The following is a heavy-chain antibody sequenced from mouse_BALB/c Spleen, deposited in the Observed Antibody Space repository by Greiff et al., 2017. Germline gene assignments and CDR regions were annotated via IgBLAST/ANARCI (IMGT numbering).Heavy chain of an antibody. Sequence: EVQLQESGAELVKPGASVKLSCTASGFNIKDTYMHWVKQRPEQGLEWIGRIDPANGNTKYDPKFQGKATITADTSSNTAYLQLSSLTSEDAAVYYCASLFAYWGQGTLVTVSA. CDR2: IDPANGNT. J-gene: IGHJ3*01. CDR1: GFNIKDTY. CDR3: ASLFAY. V-gene: IGHV14-3*02.